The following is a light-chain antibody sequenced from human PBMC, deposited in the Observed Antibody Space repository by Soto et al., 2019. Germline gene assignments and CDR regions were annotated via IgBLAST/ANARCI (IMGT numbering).Light chain of an antibody. CDR3: QQASGFPST. CDR2: AAS. J-gene: IGKJ2*01. CDR1: QDISRW. V-gene: IGKV1-12*02. Sequence: DIQMTQSPSSVSASVGDRVTITCRVSQDISRWLAWYQQKPGKAPKLLIYAASSLQSGVPSRFSGSASGTEFTLTISSLQPEEFATYYCQQASGFPSTFGQGTKLEIK.